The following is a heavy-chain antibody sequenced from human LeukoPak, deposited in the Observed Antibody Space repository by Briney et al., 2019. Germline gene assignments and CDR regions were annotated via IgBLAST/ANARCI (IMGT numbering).Heavy chain of an antibody. J-gene: IGHJ4*02. V-gene: IGHV3-30*18. CDR1: GFTFSNYG. CDR3: AKDLREYSSVGGLIDY. CDR2: ISFDGSDK. D-gene: IGHD5-18*01. Sequence: GGSLRLSRAASGFTFSNYGMHWVRQAPGKGLDWVAVISFDGSDKRYPDSVKGRFSISRDNSKNTLDLQMNSLRVEDTGVYYCAKDLREYSSVGGLIDYWGQGILVTVSS.